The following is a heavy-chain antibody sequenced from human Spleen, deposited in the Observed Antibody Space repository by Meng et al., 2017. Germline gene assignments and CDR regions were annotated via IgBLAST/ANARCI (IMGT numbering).Heavy chain of an antibody. CDR3: ARTYDSSTYYVSNFDY. Sequence: GESLKISCATSGFTFLDYWMTWVRQVPGKGLEWVAGINWNGGSTGYADSVKGRFTISRDNAKNSLYLQMNSLRAEDTALYYCARTYDSSTYYVSNFDYWGQGTLVTVSS. CDR2: INWNGGST. CDR1: GFTFLDYW. V-gene: IGHV3-20*04. D-gene: IGHD3-22*01. J-gene: IGHJ4*02.